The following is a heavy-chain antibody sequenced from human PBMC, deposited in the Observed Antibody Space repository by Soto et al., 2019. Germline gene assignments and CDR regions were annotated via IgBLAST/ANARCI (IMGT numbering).Heavy chain of an antibody. Sequence: PGGSLRLSCAASGFPFRSYAMSWVRQAPGKGLEWVSHISGSGGSTNYADSVKGRFTISRDNSKNTLFLQMNSLRVEDTAVYYCAKDDFRGGSSPLDYWGQGTLVTVTS. CDR3: AKDDFRGGSSPLDY. D-gene: IGHD6-6*01. CDR1: GFPFRSYA. CDR2: ISGSGGST. J-gene: IGHJ4*02. V-gene: IGHV3-23*01.